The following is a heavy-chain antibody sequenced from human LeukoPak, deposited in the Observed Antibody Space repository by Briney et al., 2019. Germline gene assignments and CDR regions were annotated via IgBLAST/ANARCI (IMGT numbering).Heavy chain of an antibody. CDR1: GFTFSSYA. D-gene: IGHD2-2*01. V-gene: IGHV3-30*01. CDR3: TRGVLPARFDS. CDR2: ISYDGSNK. Sequence: GGSLRLSCAASGFTFSSYAMHWVRQAPGKGLEWVAVISYDGSNKYYADSVKGRFTISRDNSKNTLYLQMNSLRADDTAVYYCTRGVLPARFDSWGQGTLVTVTS. J-gene: IGHJ5*01.